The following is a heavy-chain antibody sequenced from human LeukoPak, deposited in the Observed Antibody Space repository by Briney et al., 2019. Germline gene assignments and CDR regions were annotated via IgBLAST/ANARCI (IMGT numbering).Heavy chain of an antibody. D-gene: IGHD6-13*01. J-gene: IGHJ4*02. CDR3: ARVAEGYGSSWYPLTGYFDY. Sequence: SPTLSLTCTVSGGSISSGGYYWSWIRQHPGKGLEWIGCVYYSGSNYYHPSLKSRVTISVDTSKNQFSLKLSSVTAADTAVYYCARVAEGYGSSWYPLTGYFDYWGQGTLVTVPS. CDR1: GGSISSGGYY. V-gene: IGHV4-31*03. CDR2: VYYSGSN.